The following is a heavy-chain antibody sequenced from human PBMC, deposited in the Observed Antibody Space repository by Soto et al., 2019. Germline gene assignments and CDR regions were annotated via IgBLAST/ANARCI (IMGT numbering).Heavy chain of an antibody. CDR1: EFTFTNAW. J-gene: IGHJ4*02. CDR3: TSLYYGH. D-gene: IGHD4-17*01. CDR2: IKSKTAGGTT. Sequence: GSLSLSCAASEFTFTNAWMSWFRQAPLQWREWVGRIKSKTAGGTTDYAAPVQGRFTISRDESRNTLYLQMNSLKTEDTAVYYCTSLYYGHWGQGTLVA. V-gene: IGHV3-15*01.